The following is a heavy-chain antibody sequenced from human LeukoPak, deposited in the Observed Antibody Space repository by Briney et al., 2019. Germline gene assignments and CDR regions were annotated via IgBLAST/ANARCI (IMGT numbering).Heavy chain of an antibody. CDR1: GFTFSDYT. CDR2: IGSSGAYI. CDR3: ARGGRRF. D-gene: IGHD3-16*01. J-gene: IGHJ4*02. V-gene: IGHV3-21*06. Sequence: GGSLRLSCAASGFTFSDYTMNWVRQAPGKGLEWVSSIGSSGAYIYYADSVKGRFTISRDNAKNSLYLQMNSLRGEDTAVYYCARGGRRFWGQGTLATVSS.